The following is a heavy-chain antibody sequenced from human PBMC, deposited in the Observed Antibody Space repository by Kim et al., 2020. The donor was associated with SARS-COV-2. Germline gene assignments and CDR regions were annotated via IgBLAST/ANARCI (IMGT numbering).Heavy chain of an antibody. V-gene: IGHV3-11*05. CDR2: ISTSSSYT. J-gene: IGHJ4*02. CDR1: GFTFSDHY. D-gene: IGHD6-6*01. Sequence: GGSLRLSCAASGFTFSDHYMHWVRQAPGKGLEWISYISTSSSYTNYVDSVRGRFTISRDNAKNSLYLQMNSLRVDDTAVYYFAREERSRPKNFDYWGQGT. CDR3: AREERSRPKNFDY.